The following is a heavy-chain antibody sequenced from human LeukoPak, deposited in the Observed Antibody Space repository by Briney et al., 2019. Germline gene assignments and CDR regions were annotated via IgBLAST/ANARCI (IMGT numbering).Heavy chain of an antibody. CDR2: INQDGSER. CDR3: ARDYGAGAFDI. CDR1: RFTFSSFW. Sequence: GGSLRLSCAASRFTFSSFWMTWVRQAPGKGLEWVANINQDGSERYYVDSVKGRFTISRDNARNSLYLHMNSLRAEDTAVYYCARDYGAGAFDIWGQGTMVTVSS. D-gene: IGHD4-17*01. V-gene: IGHV3-7*04. J-gene: IGHJ3*02.